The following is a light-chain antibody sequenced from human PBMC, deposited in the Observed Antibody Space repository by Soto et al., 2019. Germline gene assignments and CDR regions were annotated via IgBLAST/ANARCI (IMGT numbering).Light chain of an antibody. CDR2: GAS. Sequence: EIVMTQSPATLSVSPGERATLSCRASQSVSTNLVWYQQKPGQAPRLLIYGASTRATGVPGRFSGTGSGTEFTLTISSLQSEASAVYYCQQYNHWWTFGQGTKVEI. CDR1: QSVSTN. V-gene: IGKV3-15*01. J-gene: IGKJ1*01. CDR3: QQYNHWWT.